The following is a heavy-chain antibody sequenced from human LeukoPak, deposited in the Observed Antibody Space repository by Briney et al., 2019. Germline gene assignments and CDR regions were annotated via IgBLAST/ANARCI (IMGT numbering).Heavy chain of an antibody. Sequence: GGSLRLSCAASGFAFSSYGMHWVRQAPGKGLEWVAVIWYDGSNKYYADSVRGRFTISRDNSKNTLYLQMNSLRAEDTAVYYCAKETCSSTSCSTDYWGQGTLVTVSS. CDR1: GFAFSSYG. CDR3: AKETCSSTSCSTDY. V-gene: IGHV3-33*06. D-gene: IGHD2-2*01. CDR2: IWYDGSNK. J-gene: IGHJ4*02.